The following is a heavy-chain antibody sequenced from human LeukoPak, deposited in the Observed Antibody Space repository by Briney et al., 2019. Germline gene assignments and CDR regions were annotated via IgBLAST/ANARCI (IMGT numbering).Heavy chain of an antibody. D-gene: IGHD3-10*01. V-gene: IGHV1-24*01. CDR1: GYTLTELS. CDR3: ATPFTPYYYGSETRTDAFDI. J-gene: IGHJ3*02. CDR2: FDPEDGET. Sequence: ASVKVSCKVSGYTLTELSMHWVRQAPGKGLEWMGGFDPEDGETIYAQKFQGRVTMTEDTSTDAAYMELSSLRSEDTAVYYCATPFTPYYYGSETRTDAFDIRGQGTMVTVSS.